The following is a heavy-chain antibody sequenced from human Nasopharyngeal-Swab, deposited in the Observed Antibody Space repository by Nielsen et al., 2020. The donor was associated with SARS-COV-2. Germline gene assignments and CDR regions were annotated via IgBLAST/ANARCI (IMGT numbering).Heavy chain of an antibody. CDR3: TKGRADYSNPSFDN. Sequence: GGSLRLSCAASGFTYDDYAMHWVRQAPGKGLGWVSGITWNGGIGYADSVRGRFTISRDNARNSLYLQMNSLRPEDTALYYCTKGRADYSNPSFDNWGQGTLVTVSS. CDR2: ITWNGGI. D-gene: IGHD4-11*01. J-gene: IGHJ4*02. CDR1: GFTYDDYA. V-gene: IGHV3-9*01.